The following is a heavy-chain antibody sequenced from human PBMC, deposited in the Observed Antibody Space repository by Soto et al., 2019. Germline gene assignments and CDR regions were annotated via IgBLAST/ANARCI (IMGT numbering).Heavy chain of an antibody. J-gene: IGHJ4*02. V-gene: IGHV3-21*01. Sequence: GGSLRLSCTASGFTFSNYSMNWVRQAPGKGLEWVSSISGDSSYIYYADSVKGRFTISRDNAKNSLSLQMNSLRAEDTAVYFCARDPIPVPMYYFDYWGQGS. CDR2: ISGDSSYI. CDR1: GFTFSNYS. D-gene: IGHD6-19*01. CDR3: ARDPIPVPMYYFDY.